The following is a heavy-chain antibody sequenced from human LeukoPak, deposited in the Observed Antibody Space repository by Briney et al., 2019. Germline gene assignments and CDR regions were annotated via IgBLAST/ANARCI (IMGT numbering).Heavy chain of an antibody. CDR1: GGSLSGYY. CDR3: ARRSEYPFDY. D-gene: IGHD2/OR15-2a*01. J-gene: IGHJ4*02. V-gene: IGHV4-34*01. CDR2: INENGST. Sequence: SETLSLTCSFYGGSLSGYYWSWIRQSPGKGLEWIGDINENGSTTYNPSLKSRVTISVDTPKNQFSLKLSSVTAADTAVYYCARRSEYPFDYWGQGTLVTVSS.